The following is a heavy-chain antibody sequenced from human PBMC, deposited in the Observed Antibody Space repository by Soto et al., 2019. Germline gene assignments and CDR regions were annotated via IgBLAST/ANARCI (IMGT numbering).Heavy chain of an antibody. D-gene: IGHD3-9*01. CDR3: ASPQVMTGYYGPLGY. Sequence: GGSLRLSCAASGFTVSSNYMSWVRQAPGKGLEWVSVIYSGGSTYYADSVKGRFTISRDNSKNTLYLQMNSLRAEDTAVYYCASPQVMTGYYGPLGYWGQGTLVTVSS. CDR2: IYSGGST. J-gene: IGHJ4*02. CDR1: GFTVSSNY. V-gene: IGHV3-53*01.